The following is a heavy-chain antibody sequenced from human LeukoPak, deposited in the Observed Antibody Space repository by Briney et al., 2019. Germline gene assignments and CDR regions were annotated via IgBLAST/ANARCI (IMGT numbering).Heavy chain of an antibody. J-gene: IGHJ4*02. CDR3: AIDRDFWSGYLDY. D-gene: IGHD3-3*01. V-gene: IGHV3-33*01. CDR1: GFTFSSFG. Sequence: GRSLRLSCAASGFTFSSFGMHWIRQAPGKGLEWVAMIWSDGGNEYYADSVKGRFTISRDNSKNTLYLQINSLRAEDTAVYYCAIDRDFWSGYLDYWGQGTLVTVSS. CDR2: IWSDGGNE.